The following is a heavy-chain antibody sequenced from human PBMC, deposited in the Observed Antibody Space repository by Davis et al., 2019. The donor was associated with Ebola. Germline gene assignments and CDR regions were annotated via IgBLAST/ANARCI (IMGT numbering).Heavy chain of an antibody. Sequence: SETLSLTCTVSGGSISSYYWSWIRQPPGKGLEWIGYIYYSGSTNYNPSLKSRVTLSVDTSNNQFSLKLSSVTAADTAVYYCARDYSSSGWPNWFDPWGQGTLVTVSS. CDR1: GGSISSYY. CDR3: ARDYSSSGWPNWFDP. D-gene: IGHD6-19*01. J-gene: IGHJ5*02. CDR2: IYYSGST. V-gene: IGHV4-59*01.